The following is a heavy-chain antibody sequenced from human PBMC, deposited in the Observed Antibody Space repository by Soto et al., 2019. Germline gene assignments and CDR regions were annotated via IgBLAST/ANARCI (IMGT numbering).Heavy chain of an antibody. V-gene: IGHV4-34*01. CDR3: AGTDSSGFFY. CDR1: GGSFSGYY. Sequence: QVQLQQWGAGLLKPSETLSLTCAGYGGSFSGYYWSWIRQPPGKGLEWIGEINHSGSTNYNPSLKSRVTISVDTSKNQFSLKLSSVTAADTAVYYCAGTDSSGFFYWGQGTLVTVSS. D-gene: IGHD3-22*01. CDR2: INHSGST. J-gene: IGHJ4*02.